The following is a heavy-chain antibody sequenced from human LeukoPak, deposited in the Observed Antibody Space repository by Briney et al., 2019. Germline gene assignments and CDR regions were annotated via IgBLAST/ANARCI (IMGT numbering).Heavy chain of an antibody. Sequence: ASVKVSCKASGYTFTSYGISWVRQAPGQGLEWMGWISAYNGNTNYAQKLQGRVTMTTDTSTSTAYMELRSLRSDDTAVYYCARDNSVNWNDLGAFDIWGQGTMVTVSS. CDR1: GYTFTSYG. V-gene: IGHV1-18*01. CDR3: ARDNSVNWNDLGAFDI. D-gene: IGHD1-1*01. J-gene: IGHJ3*02. CDR2: ISAYNGNT.